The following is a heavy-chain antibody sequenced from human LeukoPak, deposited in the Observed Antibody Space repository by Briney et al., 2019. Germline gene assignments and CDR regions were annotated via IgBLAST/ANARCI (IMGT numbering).Heavy chain of an antibody. D-gene: IGHD5-18*01. Sequence: PSETLSLTCAVYGGSFSGYYWSWIRQPPGKGLEWIGEINHSGSTNYNPSLKSRVTISVDTSKNQFSLKLSSVTAADTAVYYCARRYSYGLLDAFDIWGQGTVVTVSS. V-gene: IGHV4-34*01. CDR2: INHSGST. J-gene: IGHJ3*02. CDR1: GGSFSGYY. CDR3: ARRYSYGLLDAFDI.